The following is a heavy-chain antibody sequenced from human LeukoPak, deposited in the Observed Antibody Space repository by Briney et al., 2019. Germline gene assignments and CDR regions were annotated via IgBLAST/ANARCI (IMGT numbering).Heavy chain of an antibody. D-gene: IGHD3-10*01. CDR2: INPNSGGT. J-gene: IGHJ6*03. Sequence: ASVTLSCKASGYIFIDYYMYWVRQAPGQGLEWMGWINPNSGGTDYAQKFQGRVTMTRDTSISTAYMELSRLRSDDTAVYYCARRVMGVLNYNYYYYMDVWGKGTTVTISS. V-gene: IGHV1-2*02. CDR3: ARRVMGVLNYNYYYYMDV. CDR1: GYIFIDYY.